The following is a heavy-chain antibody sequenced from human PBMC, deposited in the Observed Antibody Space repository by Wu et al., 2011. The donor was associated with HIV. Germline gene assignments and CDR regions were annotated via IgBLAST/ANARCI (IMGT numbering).Heavy chain of an antibody. V-gene: IGHV1-69*05. CDR2: IIPLSGTA. CDR3: ARGPWIGATQNDAFDI. J-gene: IGHJ3*02. D-gene: IGHD1-26*01. CDR1: GGTFSRYA. Sequence: QVQLVQSGAEVKKPGSSVKVSCKASGGTFSRYAISWVRQAPGHGLEWMGEIIPLSGTAKYAQKFRGRVTITTDDSTSTGYMELTSLRSEDTAVYYCARGPWIGATQNDAFDIWGQGTMVTVSS.